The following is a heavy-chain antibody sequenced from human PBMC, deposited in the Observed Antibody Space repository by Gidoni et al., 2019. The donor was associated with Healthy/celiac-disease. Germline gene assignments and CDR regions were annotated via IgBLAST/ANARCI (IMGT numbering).Heavy chain of an antibody. D-gene: IGHD3-22*01. Sequence: EVPLLESGGGLVPPGGSLRLSCAASGFTFSSYDMSWVCQAPGKGREWVSAISGSGGSTYYADSVKGRFTISRDNSKNTLYLQMNSLRAEDTAVYYCAKVDSSGYYLDYWGQGTLVTVSS. CDR2: ISGSGGST. V-gene: IGHV3-23*01. J-gene: IGHJ4*02. CDR1: GFTFSSYD. CDR3: AKVDSSGYYLDY.